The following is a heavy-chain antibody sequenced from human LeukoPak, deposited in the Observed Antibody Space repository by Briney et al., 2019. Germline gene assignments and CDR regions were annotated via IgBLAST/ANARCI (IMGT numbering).Heavy chain of an antibody. CDR3: SSGYYYDLFDC. Sequence: GGSLRLSCAASGFTFSSYWMHWVRQAPGKGLVWVSRINSDGSSTSYADSVKGRFTISRDNAKSTLYLQMNSLRAEDTAVYYCSSGYYYDLFDCWGQGTLVTVSS. CDR1: GFTFSSYW. V-gene: IGHV3-74*01. CDR2: INSDGSST. J-gene: IGHJ4*02. D-gene: IGHD3-22*01.